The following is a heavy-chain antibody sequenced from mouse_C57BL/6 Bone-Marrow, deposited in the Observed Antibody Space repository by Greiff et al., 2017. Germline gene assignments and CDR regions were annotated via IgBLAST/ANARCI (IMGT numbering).Heavy chain of an antibody. J-gene: IGHJ3*01. V-gene: IGHV1-62-2*01. D-gene: IGHD2-5*01. CDR1: GYTFTEYT. CDR3: ARHDYYSNYFWFAY. Sequence: QVQLQQSGAELVKPGASVKLSCKASGYTFTEYTIHWVKQRSGQGLVWIGWFYPGSGSIKYNEKFKDKGTLTADKSSSTVYIDISRLTSEDSAVYFCARHDYYSNYFWFAYWGQGTLVTVSA. CDR2: FYPGSGSI.